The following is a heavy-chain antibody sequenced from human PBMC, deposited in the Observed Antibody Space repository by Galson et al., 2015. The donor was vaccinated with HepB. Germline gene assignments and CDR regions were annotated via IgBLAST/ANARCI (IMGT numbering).Heavy chain of an antibody. V-gene: IGHV3-15*01. Sequence: SLRLSCAASGFTFTNALMSWVRQAPGQGLEWVGRIKSKADGGTIDYAAPVEGRFTISRDDSKTTLYLQMNNLKTEDTAVYYCTTVAVDYGDYSFDYWGQGTLVTVSS. J-gene: IGHJ4*02. CDR3: TTVAVDYGDYSFDY. CDR1: GFTFTNAL. CDR2: IKSKADGGTI. D-gene: IGHD4-17*01.